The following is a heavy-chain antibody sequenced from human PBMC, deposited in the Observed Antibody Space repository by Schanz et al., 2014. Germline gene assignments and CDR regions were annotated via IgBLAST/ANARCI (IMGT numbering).Heavy chain of an antibody. D-gene: IGHD3-16*01. J-gene: IGHJ5*02. CDR3: VRWGAS. CDR2: IDTAGSYT. Sequence: QVQLLESGGGLFKPGGSLRLSCAGSGFTFADYYMTWIRQAPGKGLEWVSTIDTAGSYTSYVDSVKGRFTISRDNAKNTLYLQMSRLRVEDTAVYYCVRWGASWGQGTLVTVSS. CDR1: GFTFADYY. V-gene: IGHV3-11*03.